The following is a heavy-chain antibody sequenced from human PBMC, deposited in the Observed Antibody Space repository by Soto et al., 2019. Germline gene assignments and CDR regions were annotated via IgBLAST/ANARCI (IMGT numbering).Heavy chain of an antibody. V-gene: IGHV3-11*06. CDR1: GFTFSDYY. D-gene: IGHD3-16*02. CDR3: ARVEGYYDYVWGSYRLGPVRY. CDR2: ISSSSSYT. J-gene: IGHJ4*02. Sequence: QVQLVESGGGLVKPGGSLRLSCAASGFTFSDYYMSWIHQAPGKGLEWVSYISSSSSYTNYADSVKGRFTISRDNAKNSLYLQMNSLRAEDTAVYYCARVEGYYDYVWGSYRLGPVRYWGQGTLVTVSS.